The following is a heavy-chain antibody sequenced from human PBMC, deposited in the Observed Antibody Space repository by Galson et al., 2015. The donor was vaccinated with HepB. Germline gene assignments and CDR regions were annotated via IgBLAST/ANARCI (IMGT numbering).Heavy chain of an antibody. CDR2: INAGNGHT. D-gene: IGHD6-13*01. CDR3: AKGSLGYSSSHYYYYYYMDV. CDR1: GYTFTSYA. J-gene: IGHJ6*03. Sequence: SVKVSCKASGYTFTSYAMHWVRQAPGQRLEWMGWINAGNGHTKYSQKFQGRVTITRDTSASTAYMGLSSLRSEDTAVYYCAKGSLGYSSSHYYYYYYMDVWGKGTTVTVSS. V-gene: IGHV1-3*01.